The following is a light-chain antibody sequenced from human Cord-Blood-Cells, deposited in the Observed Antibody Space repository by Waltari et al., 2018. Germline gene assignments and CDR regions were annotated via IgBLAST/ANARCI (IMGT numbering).Light chain of an antibody. CDR1: QSISSY. J-gene: IGKJ5*01. CDR2: AAS. CDR3: QQSYSTPCT. Sequence: DIQMTQYQSSLSASVGDRVTITCRASQSISSYLNWYQQKPGKAPKLLIYAASSLQSGVPSRFSGSGSGTDFTLTISSLQPEEFATYYCQQSYSTPCTFGQGTRLEIK. V-gene: IGKV1-39*01.